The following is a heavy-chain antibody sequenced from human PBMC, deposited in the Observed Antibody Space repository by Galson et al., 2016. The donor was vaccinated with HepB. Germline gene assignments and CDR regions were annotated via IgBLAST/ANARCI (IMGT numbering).Heavy chain of an antibody. V-gene: IGHV3-23*01. J-gene: IGHJ4*02. CDR2: ISGGSENT. CDR1: GFTFNYYA. CDR3: ARDVGGRNAMLAY. Sequence: SLRLSCAASGFTFNYYALSWVRQAPGKGLEWLSTISGGSENTHYADSVKGRFTLSRDNSKNTLYLQMNSLRAEDTAVYYCARDVGGRNAMLAYWGQGTLVTVSS. D-gene: IGHD1-14*01.